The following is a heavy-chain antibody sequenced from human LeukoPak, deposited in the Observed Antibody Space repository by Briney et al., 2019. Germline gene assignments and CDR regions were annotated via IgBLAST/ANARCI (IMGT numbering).Heavy chain of an antibody. D-gene: IGHD4-23*01. CDR1: GFTFSSYG. Sequence: GRSLRLSCAASGFTFSSYGMHWVRQAPGKGLEWVAVIWYDGSNKYYADSVKGRFTISRDNAKNSLYLQMNSLRAEDTAVYYCARDDYGGLDYWGQGTLVTVSS. CDR2: IWYDGSNK. J-gene: IGHJ4*02. CDR3: ARDDYGGLDY. V-gene: IGHV3-33*01.